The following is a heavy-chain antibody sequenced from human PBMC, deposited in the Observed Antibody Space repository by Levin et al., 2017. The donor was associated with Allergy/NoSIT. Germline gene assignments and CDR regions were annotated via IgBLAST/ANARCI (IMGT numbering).Heavy chain of an antibody. J-gene: IGHJ4*02. CDR1: GGSFSGSY. CDR2: INHSGST. CDR3: ARGSGWYERPPKVLFDY. D-gene: IGHD6-19*01. Sequence: SQTLSLTCAVYGGSFSGSYWSWIRQPPGKGLEWIGEINHSGSTNYNPSLKSRVTISVDTSKNQFSLKLSSVTAADTAVYYCARGSGWYERPPKVLFDYWGQGTLVTVSS. V-gene: IGHV4-34*01.